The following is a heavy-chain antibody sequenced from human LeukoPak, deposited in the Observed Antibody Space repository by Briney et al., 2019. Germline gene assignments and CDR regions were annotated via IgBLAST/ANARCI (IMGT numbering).Heavy chain of an antibody. CDR1: GFTFSSYG. J-gene: IGHJ5*02. CDR2: IWYDGSNK. Sequence: PGGSLRLSCAASGFTFSSYGMHWVRQAPGKGLEWVAVIWYDGSNKYYADSVKGRFTISRDNSKNTLYLQMNSLRAEDTAVYYCARDYYDSSSPGRFDPWGQGTLVTVSS. D-gene: IGHD3-22*01. CDR3: ARDYYDSSSPGRFDP. V-gene: IGHV3-33*01.